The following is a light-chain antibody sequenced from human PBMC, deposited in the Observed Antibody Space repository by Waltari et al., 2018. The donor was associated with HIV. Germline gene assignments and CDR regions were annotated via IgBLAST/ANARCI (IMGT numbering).Light chain of an antibody. Sequence: SYELPQPPSVSVSPGQTASITCSGDKLGDKYACWYQQKPGQSPVLVIYQASKRPSGIPGRFSGSNSGNTATLTISGTQAMDEADYYCQAWDSSTVVFGGGTKLTVL. CDR2: QAS. V-gene: IGLV3-1*01. CDR3: QAWDSSTVV. CDR1: KLGDKY. J-gene: IGLJ2*01.